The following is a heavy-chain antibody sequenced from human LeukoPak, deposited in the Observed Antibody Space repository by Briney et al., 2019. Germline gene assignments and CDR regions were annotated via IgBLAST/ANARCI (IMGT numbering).Heavy chain of an antibody. V-gene: IGHV3-48*04. Sequence: GGSLRLSCAASGFTFSTYSMNWVRQAPGKGLEWLSYISSSSSTIYYADSVKGRFTISRDNAKNSLYLQMNSLRGEDTAVYYCARVVRSSEKDTSPSYFDYRGQGTLVTVSS. D-gene: IGHD6-6*01. CDR2: ISSSSSTI. CDR1: GFTFSTYS. CDR3: ARVVRSSEKDTSPSYFDY. J-gene: IGHJ4*02.